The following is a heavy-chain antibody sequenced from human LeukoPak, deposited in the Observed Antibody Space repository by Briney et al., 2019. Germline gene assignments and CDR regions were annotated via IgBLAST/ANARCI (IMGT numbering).Heavy chain of an antibody. V-gene: IGHV4-59*08. CDR2: IYYIGST. Sequence: SETLSLTCTVSGGSISSYYWSWIRQPPGKGLEWIGDIYYIGSTNYNPSLKSRVTISVDTSKNQFSLKLSSVTAADTAVYYCATSRYSYGYWAFDYWGQGTLVTVSS. J-gene: IGHJ4*02. CDR1: GGSISSYY. D-gene: IGHD5-18*01. CDR3: ATSRYSYGYWAFDY.